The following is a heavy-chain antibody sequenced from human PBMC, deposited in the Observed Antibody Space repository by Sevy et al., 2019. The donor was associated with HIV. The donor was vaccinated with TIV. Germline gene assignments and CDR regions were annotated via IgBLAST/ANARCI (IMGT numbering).Heavy chain of an antibody. Sequence: GGSLRLSCAASGFTFSSYGMHGVRQAPCKGLEWVAVILYDGSNKYYADSVKGRFTISRDNSKNTLYLQMNSLRAGDTAVYYCARGLAALPGYYYGMDVWGQGTAVTVSS. CDR1: GFTFSSYG. D-gene: IGHD6-6*01. J-gene: IGHJ6*02. V-gene: IGHV3-30*03. CDR2: ILYDGSNK. CDR3: ARGLAALPGYYYGMDV.